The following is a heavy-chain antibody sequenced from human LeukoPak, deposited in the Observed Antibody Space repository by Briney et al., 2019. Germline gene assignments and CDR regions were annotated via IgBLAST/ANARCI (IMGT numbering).Heavy chain of an antibody. CDR1: GYSISSGYY. CDR3: ARADSGYDFYYDY. V-gene: IGHV4-38-2*02. D-gene: IGHD5-12*01. CDR2: IYHSGST. J-gene: IGHJ4*02. Sequence: PSETLSLTCTVSGYSISSGYYWGWIRQPPGKGLEWIGSIYHSGSTNYNPSLKSRVTISVDTSKNQFSLKLSSVTAADTAVYYCARADSGYDFYYDYWGQGTLVTVSS.